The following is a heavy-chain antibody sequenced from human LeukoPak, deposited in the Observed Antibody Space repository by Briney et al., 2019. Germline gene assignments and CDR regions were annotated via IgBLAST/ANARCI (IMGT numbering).Heavy chain of an antibody. V-gene: IGHV3-74*01. CDR2: LPPDELDI. CDR3: ARGGLLWFGELIYFDY. Sequence: PGGSLRLSCAASGFTFTNYWMHWVRQAPGMGLVWVSRLPPDELDIIYADSVKGRFTVSRDNAKNTLYLRMNSLRAEDTAVYYCARGGLLWFGELIYFDYWGQGTLVTVSS. CDR1: GFTFTNYW. D-gene: IGHD3-10*01. J-gene: IGHJ4*02.